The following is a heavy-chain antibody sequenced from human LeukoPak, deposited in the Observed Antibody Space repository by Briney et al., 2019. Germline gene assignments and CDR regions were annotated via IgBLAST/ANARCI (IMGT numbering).Heavy chain of an antibody. CDR1: GFTFSSYG. D-gene: IGHD6-13*01. Sequence: GGSLRLSCGASGFTFSSYGMGWVRQAPGKGLEWGSAISGSGGSTYYADSVKGRFTISRDNSKNTLYLQMNSLRAEDTAVYYCAKPQGVIAAVFQHWGQGTLVTVSS. CDR3: AKPQGVIAAVFQH. CDR2: ISGSGGST. V-gene: IGHV3-23*01. J-gene: IGHJ1*01.